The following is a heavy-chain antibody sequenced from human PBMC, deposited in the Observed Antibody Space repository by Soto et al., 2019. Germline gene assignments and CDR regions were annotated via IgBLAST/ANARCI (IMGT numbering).Heavy chain of an antibody. CDR2: IYYSGST. J-gene: IGHJ4*02. CDR1: GGSISSSSYY. CDR3: ANHYAKGPLWFGELPPFGY. D-gene: IGHD3-10*01. Sequence: SETLSLTCTVSGGSISSSSYYWGWIRQPPGKGLEWIGSIYYSGSTYYNPSLKSRVTISVDTSKNQFSLKLSSVTAADTAVYYCANHYAKGPLWFGELPPFGYWGQGTLVTVSS. V-gene: IGHV4-39*01.